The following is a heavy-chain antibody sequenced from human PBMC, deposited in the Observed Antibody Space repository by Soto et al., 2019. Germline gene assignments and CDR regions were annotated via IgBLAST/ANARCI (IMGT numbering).Heavy chain of an antibody. D-gene: IGHD3-10*01. CDR1: GGSISSYY. V-gene: IGHV4-59*01. J-gene: IGHJ5*02. CDR2: IYYSGST. Sequence: PSETLSLTCTVSGGSISSYYWSWIRQPPGKGLEWIGYIYYSGSTNYNPSLKSRVTISVDTSKNQFSLKLSSVTAAVTAVYYCARDYGSGSYLGFDPWGQGTLVTVSS. CDR3: ARDYGSGSYLGFDP.